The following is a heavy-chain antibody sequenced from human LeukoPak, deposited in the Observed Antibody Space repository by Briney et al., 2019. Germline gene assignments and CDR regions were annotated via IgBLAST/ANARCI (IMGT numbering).Heavy chain of an antibody. CDR3: ARDNGDYGYYYYGMDV. Sequence: SETMSLACIVSGGSISRYYRSWIRQLAGKWRGWIGRIYISGSTNYNPSLKSRVTMSVDTSKNQFSLKLSSVTAADTAVYYCARDNGDYGYYYYGMDVWGQGTTVTVSS. J-gene: IGHJ6*02. V-gene: IGHV4-4*07. CDR1: GGSISRYY. D-gene: IGHD4-17*01. CDR2: IYISGST.